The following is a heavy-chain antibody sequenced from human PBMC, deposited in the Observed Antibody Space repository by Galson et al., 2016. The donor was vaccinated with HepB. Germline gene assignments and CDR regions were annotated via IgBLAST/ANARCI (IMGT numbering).Heavy chain of an antibody. CDR3: AHRRVDDDYGIANYFDS. Sequence: RYSPSLKSRLTITKDTSKNQVVLTMTNMDPVDTATYYCAHRRVDDDYGIANYFDSWGQGTLVTISS. J-gene: IGHJ4*02. D-gene: IGHD4-17*01. V-gene: IGHV2-5*01.